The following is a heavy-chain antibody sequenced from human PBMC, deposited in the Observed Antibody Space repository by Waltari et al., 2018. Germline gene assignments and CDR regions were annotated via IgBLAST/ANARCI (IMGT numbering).Heavy chain of an antibody. Sequence: QVQLVQSGAEVKKPGASVTVSCKHSGYTFTSYAINWVRPATGQGLEWMGWMNPNSGNTGYAQKFQGRVTMTRNTSISTAYMELSSLRSEDTAVYYCARALYYYDSSGYAYWGQGTLVTVSS. J-gene: IGHJ4*02. V-gene: IGHV1-8*01. D-gene: IGHD3-22*01. CDR2: MNPNSGNT. CDR1: GYTFTSYA. CDR3: ARALYYYDSSGYAY.